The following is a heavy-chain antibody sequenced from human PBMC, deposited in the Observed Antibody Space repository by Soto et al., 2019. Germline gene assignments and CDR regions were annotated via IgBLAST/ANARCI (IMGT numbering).Heavy chain of an antibody. Sequence: QVQLQESGPGLVKPSETLSLTCTVSGGSINSYHWSWIRQPPGKGLEWIGYGHYSGTTYYNPSLKSRVTMSVDMSKNQFSLKLSSVTAADTAVYYCARTRASGWYGDNWFDPRGQGTLVTVSS. CDR3: ARTRASGWYGDNWFDP. D-gene: IGHD6-19*01. CDR1: GGSINSYH. J-gene: IGHJ5*02. CDR2: GHYSGTT. V-gene: IGHV4-59*01.